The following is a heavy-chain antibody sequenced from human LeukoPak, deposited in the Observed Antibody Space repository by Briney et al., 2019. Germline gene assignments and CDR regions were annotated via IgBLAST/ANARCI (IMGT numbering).Heavy chain of an antibody. CDR2: ISASGSAT. Sequence: GGSLRLSCAASGFTFSDYYMSWIRQAPGKGLEWVAAISASGSATSYADSVRGRFTISRDNSKSTTYLQMNSLRAEDTAVFYCAKDLHLRDFWSGYFDYWGQGIPVTVSS. D-gene: IGHD3-3*01. V-gene: IGHV3-23*01. CDR3: AKDLHLRDFWSGYFDY. CDR1: GFTFSDYY. J-gene: IGHJ4*02.